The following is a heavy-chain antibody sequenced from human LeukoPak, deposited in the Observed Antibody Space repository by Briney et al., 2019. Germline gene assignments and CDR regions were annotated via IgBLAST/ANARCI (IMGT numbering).Heavy chain of an antibody. CDR3: AKGSSSWFGELDY. J-gene: IGHJ4*02. CDR2: IRFDTNNK. CDR1: GFTLSTYG. D-gene: IGHD6-13*01. V-gene: IGHV3-30*02. Sequence: GSLRLSCAASGFTLSTYGMHWVRQAPGKGLEWVAFIRFDTNNKYYADSVKGRFTISRDNSKNTLYLQMNSMRVEDTAIYYCAKGSSSWFGELDYWGQGTLVTVSS.